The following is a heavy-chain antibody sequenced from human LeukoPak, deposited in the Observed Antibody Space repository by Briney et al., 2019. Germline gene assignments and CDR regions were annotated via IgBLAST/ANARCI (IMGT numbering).Heavy chain of an antibody. CDR3: ARGPYASGSYYKGEYYYYMDV. CDR1: GFTFSSYE. Sequence: GGSLRPSCAVSGFTFSSYEMNWVRQAPGKELEWVSYISSSGSTIYYADSVKGRITISRDNARNSVYLQMNSLRDEDTAVYYCARGPYASGSYYKGEYYYYMDVWGKGTTVTLSS. V-gene: IGHV3-48*03. D-gene: IGHD3-10*01. J-gene: IGHJ6*03. CDR2: ISSSGSTI.